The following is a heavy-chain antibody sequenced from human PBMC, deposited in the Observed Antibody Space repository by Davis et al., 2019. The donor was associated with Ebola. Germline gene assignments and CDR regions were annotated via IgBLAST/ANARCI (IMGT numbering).Heavy chain of an antibody. CDR3: ARDCCGEAFDY. CDR2: ISSSTTLT. CDR1: AFTFSDYY. D-gene: IGHD4-17*01. Sequence: GESLKISCEASAFTFSDYYMSWIRQAPGKGLEWLSYISSSTTLTNYADSVKGRFTISRDNANNTLFLQMISLTADDTAVYYCARDCCGEAFDYWGQGTLVTVSS. V-gene: IGHV3-11*06. J-gene: IGHJ4*02.